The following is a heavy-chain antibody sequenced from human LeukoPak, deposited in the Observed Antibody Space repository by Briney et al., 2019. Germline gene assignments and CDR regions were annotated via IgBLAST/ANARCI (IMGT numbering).Heavy chain of an antibody. D-gene: IGHD5-18*01. CDR1: GGSFSGYY. CDR3: ARGDTAMGLDY. J-gene: IGHJ4*02. Sequence: SETLSLTCAVYGGSFSGYYWSWIRQPPGKGLEWIGEINHSGSTNYNPSLKSRVTISVDTSKNQFSLKLSSVTAADTAVYYRARGDTAMGLDYWGQGTLVTVSS. CDR2: INHSGST. V-gene: IGHV4-34*01.